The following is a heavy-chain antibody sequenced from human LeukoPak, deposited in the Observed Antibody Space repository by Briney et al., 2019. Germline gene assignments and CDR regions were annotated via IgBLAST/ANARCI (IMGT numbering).Heavy chain of an antibody. Sequence: PGGSLRLSCAASGFTVSSNYMSWVRQAPGKGLEWVSVTYSGGSTYYADSVKGRFTISRDDSKNTLYLQMNSLRAEDTAVYYCARVLRLRGAFDIWGQGTMVTVSS. D-gene: IGHD5-12*01. CDR2: TYSGGST. CDR1: GFTVSSNY. J-gene: IGHJ3*02. V-gene: IGHV3-66*01. CDR3: ARVLRLRGAFDI.